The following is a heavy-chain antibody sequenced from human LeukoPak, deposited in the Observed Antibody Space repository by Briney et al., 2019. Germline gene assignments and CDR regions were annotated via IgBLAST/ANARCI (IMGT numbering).Heavy chain of an antibody. Sequence: ASVKVSCKASGGTFSSYAISWVRQAPGQGLEWIGGIIPIFGTANYAQKFQGRVTITTDESTSTAYMELSSLRSEDTAVYYCARGGRWGYCSSTSCYMFDYWGQGTLVTVSS. CDR1: GGTFSSYA. CDR3: ARGGRWGYCSSTSCYMFDY. J-gene: IGHJ4*02. D-gene: IGHD2-2*02. V-gene: IGHV1-69*05. CDR2: IIPIFGTA.